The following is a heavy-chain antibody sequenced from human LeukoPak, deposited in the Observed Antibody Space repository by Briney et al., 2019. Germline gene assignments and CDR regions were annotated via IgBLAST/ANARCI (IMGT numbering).Heavy chain of an antibody. D-gene: IGHD3-22*01. CDR3: ATQSITLVVVISPFDY. V-gene: IGHV3-30*02. CDR2: IQDDGATT. CDR1: GLTFSNFP. Sequence: GGSLRLSCAASGLTFSNFPMHWVRQAPGKGPEWVALIQDDGATTNYADSVRGRFTISRDNSKSTVYLQMNSLKPDDTAVYYCATQSITLVVVISPFDYWGQGTLVTVSS. J-gene: IGHJ4*02.